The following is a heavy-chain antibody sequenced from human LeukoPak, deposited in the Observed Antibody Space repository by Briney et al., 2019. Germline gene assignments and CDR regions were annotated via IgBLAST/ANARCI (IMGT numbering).Heavy chain of an antibody. CDR1: GGSISSYY. Sequence: PSETLSLTCTVSGGSISSYYWSWIRQPPGKGLEWIGYIYYSGSTNYNPSLKSRVTISVDTSKNQFSLKLSSVTAADTAVYYCARGHYGSGMGWFDPWGQGTLVTVSS. CDR3: ARGHYGSGMGWFDP. D-gene: IGHD3-10*01. J-gene: IGHJ5*02. V-gene: IGHV4-59*01. CDR2: IYYSGST.